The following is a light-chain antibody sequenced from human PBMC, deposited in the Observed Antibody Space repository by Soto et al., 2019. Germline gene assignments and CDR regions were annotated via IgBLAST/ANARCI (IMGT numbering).Light chain of an antibody. J-gene: IGKJ4*01. Sequence: DIQLTQSPSFLSASVGDRVTITCRASQGIRSYLAWYQQKPGKAPKLLISAASTLQSGVPSRFSGSGSGTDFTLTISRLEPEDFAMYYYQQYGYLVTFGGGTKVDIK. V-gene: IGKV1-9*01. CDR2: AAS. CDR1: QGIRSY. CDR3: QQYGYLVT.